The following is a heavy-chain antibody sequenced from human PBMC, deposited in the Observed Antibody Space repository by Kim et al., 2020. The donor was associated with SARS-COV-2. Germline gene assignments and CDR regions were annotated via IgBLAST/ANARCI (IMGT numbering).Heavy chain of an antibody. V-gene: IGHV3-74*01. CDR2: ANSDVSRA. D-gene: IGHD2-15*01. CDR3: ARGGPSYGMDV. J-gene: IGHJ6*02. Sequence: GGSLRLSCAASGFTFSNYWMHWVRQAPGKGLVWFSRANSDVSRASYADSVKGRFTISRDNAKNTLYLQMNSLRAEDTAVYYCARGGPSYGMDVWGQGTTVTVSS. CDR1: GFTFSNYW.